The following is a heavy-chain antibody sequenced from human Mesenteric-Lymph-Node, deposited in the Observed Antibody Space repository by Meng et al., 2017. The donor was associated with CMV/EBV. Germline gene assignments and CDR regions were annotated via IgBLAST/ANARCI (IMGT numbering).Heavy chain of an antibody. CDR3: ARSYGSKDY. J-gene: IGHJ4*02. V-gene: IGHV4-61*01. CDR2: ISYSGST. D-gene: IGHD5-18*01. CDR1: GGSVSSGSYY. Sequence: SETLSLTCTVSGGSVSSGSYYWSRIRQPPGKGLEWIGYISYSGSTNYNPSLKSRVTISVDTSKNQFSLKLSSVTAADTAVYYCARSYGSKDYWGQGTLVTVSS.